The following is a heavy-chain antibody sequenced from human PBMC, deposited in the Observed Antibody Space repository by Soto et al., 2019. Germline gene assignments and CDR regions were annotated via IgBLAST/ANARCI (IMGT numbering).Heavy chain of an antibody. D-gene: IGHD3-16*01. CDR3: ARGGSYGDFFDY. CDR1: GGSMSSNY. Sequence: SETLSLTSTVSGGSMSSNYWPRIRQSPGKGLEWIGYIYYTGSTKYNPSLQTRVTISLDTYKNQFSLRLTSVTSADTAVYYCARGGSYGDFFDYWGQGXQDTVSS. V-gene: IGHV4-59*01. J-gene: IGHJ4*02. CDR2: IYYTGST.